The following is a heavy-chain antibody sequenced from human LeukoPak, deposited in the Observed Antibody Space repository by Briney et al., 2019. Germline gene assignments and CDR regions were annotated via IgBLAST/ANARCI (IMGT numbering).Heavy chain of an antibody. J-gene: IGHJ3*02. V-gene: IGHV1-18*01. D-gene: IGHD6-6*01. CDR2: ISAYNGNT. CDR3: ARDPGYSSSPGGAFDI. CDR1: GYTFTSYA. Sequence: GASVKVSCKASGYTFTSYAMNWVRQAPGQGLEWMGWISAYNGNTNYAQKLQGRVTMTTDTSTSTAYMELRSLRSDDTAVYYCARDPGYSSSPGGAFDIWGQGTMVTVSS.